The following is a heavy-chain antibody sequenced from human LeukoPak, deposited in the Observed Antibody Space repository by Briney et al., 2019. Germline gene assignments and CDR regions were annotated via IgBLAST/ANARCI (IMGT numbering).Heavy chain of an antibody. Sequence: SVKVSCKASGGTFSRYAISWVRQAPGQGLEWMGGITPMFGTANYAQKFQGRVTSADESMRTAYMELKSLKFEDTAVYYCARDAAIHDSGAYYYLWWGQGTLVTVSS. V-gene: IGHV1-69*13. CDR3: ARDAAIHDSGAYYYLW. D-gene: IGHD3-22*01. J-gene: IGHJ4*02. CDR2: ITPMFGTA. CDR1: GGTFSRYA.